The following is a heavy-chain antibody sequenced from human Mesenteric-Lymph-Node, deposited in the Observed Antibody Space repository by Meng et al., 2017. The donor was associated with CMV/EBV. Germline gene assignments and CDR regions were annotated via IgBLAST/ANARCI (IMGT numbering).Heavy chain of an antibody. J-gene: IGHJ4*02. CDR2: IKQDGSEK. CDR3: ARTTHFPLRFLEWLSKVYYFDY. V-gene: IGHV3-7*01. D-gene: IGHD3-3*01. CDR1: GFTFSSYW. Sequence: GESLKISCAASGFTFSSYWMSWVRQAPGKGLEWVANIKQDGSEKYYVDSVKGRFTISRDNAKNSLYLQMNSLRAEDTAVYYCARTTHFPLRFLEWLSKVYYFDYWGQGTLVTVSS.